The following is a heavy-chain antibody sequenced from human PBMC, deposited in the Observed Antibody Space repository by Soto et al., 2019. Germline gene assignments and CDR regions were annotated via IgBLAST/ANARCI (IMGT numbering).Heavy chain of an antibody. Sequence: PXGSLRLSCSASGFTFSNAWMSWVRQAPGKGLEWVGRIKSKTDGGTTDYAAPVKGRFTISRDDSKNTLYLQMNSLKTEDTAVYYCTTAGIVGAMSFDSWGQGTLVTVSS. D-gene: IGHD1-26*01. J-gene: IGHJ4*02. CDR3: TTAGIVGAMSFDS. CDR1: GFTFSNAW. CDR2: IKSKTDGGTT. V-gene: IGHV3-15*01.